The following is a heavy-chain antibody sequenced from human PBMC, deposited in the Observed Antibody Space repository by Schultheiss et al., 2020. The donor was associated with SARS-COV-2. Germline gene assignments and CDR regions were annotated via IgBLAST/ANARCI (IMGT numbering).Heavy chain of an antibody. CDR1: GFTFSSYS. Sequence: GESLKISCAASGFTFSSYSMNWVRQAPGKGLEWVSSISSSSSYIYYADSVKGRFTISRDNAKNSLYLQMNSLRAEDTAVYYCARLGIAAYFDYWGQGTLVTVSS. J-gene: IGHJ4*02. CDR3: ARLGIAAYFDY. CDR2: ISSSSSYI. D-gene: IGHD6-13*01. V-gene: IGHV3-21*01.